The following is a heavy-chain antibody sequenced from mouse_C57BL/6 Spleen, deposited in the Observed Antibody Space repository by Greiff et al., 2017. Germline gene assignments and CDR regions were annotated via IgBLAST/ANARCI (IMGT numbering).Heavy chain of an antibody. CDR3: ARSNYADTSYSAMDY. D-gene: IGHD1-1*01. CDR2: IDPRSGGT. CDR1: GYTFTSYW. V-gene: IGHV1-62-3*01. Sequence: QVQLQQPGAELVKPGASVKLSCKASGYTFTSYWMHWVKQRPGRGLEWIGRIDPRSGGTKYNEKFKSKATLTVDKPSSTAYMQLSSLTSEDSAVYFCARSNYADTSYSAMDYWGQGTSVTVSS. J-gene: IGHJ4*01.